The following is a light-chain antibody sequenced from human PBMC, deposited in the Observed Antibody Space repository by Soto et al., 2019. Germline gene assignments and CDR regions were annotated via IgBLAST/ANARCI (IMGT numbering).Light chain of an antibody. CDR3: QQYDNSPLT. CDR2: GAS. J-gene: IGKJ4*01. Sequence: DIVLTQSPGTLSLSPGERATVSCRTSQSVSSSYLAWYQQKPGQAPRLLIYGASNRATGIPDRFSGGGSGTDFTLTISRLEPEDFAVYYCQQYDNSPLTFGGGTKVDI. V-gene: IGKV3-20*01. CDR1: QSVSSSY.